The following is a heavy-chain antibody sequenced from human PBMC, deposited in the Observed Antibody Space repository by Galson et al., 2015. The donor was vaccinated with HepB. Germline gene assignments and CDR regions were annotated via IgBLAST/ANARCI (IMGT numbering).Heavy chain of an antibody. CDR1: GFAFSSYG. CDR2: IWYDGSNK. J-gene: IGHJ4*02. CDR3: ARDHLMVTLDF. D-gene: IGHD5-18*01. V-gene: IGHV3-33*01. Sequence: SLRLSCAASGFAFSSYGMHWVRQAPGKGLEWVAVIWYDGSNKNYTDSVKGRFTISRDNFKNALYLHMNSLRAEDTAVYYCARDHLMVTLDFWGQGTLVTVSS.